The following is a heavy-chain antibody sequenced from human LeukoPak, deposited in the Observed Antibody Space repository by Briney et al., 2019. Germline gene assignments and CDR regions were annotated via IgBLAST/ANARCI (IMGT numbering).Heavy chain of an antibody. CDR1: GFTFDDYG. D-gene: IGHD2-2*01. CDR2: INWNGGST. CDR3: AGDPGVEPAAIPTYFFDY. V-gene: IGHV3-20*04. Sequence: AGGSLRLSCAASGFTFDDYGMSWVRQAPGKGLEWVSGINWNGGSTGYADSVKGRFTISRDNAKNSLYLQMNSLRVEDTALYYCAGDPGVEPAAIPTYFFDYWGQGTLVTVSS. J-gene: IGHJ4*02.